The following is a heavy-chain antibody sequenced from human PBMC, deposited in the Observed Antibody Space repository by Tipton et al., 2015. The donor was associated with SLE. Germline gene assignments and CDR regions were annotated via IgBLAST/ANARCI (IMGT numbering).Heavy chain of an antibody. V-gene: IGHV4-39*07. CDR1: GDSISSSSYY. CDR2: VYYTGNT. CDR3: ARDEYRYDTTGYHLLGHFDF. D-gene: IGHD3-22*01. Sequence: TLSLTCIVSGDSISSSSYYWGWIRQPPGKGLEWVGTVYYTGNTFYNPSLKSRVTISVDTSKNQFSLNLSSVIAADTAVYYCARDEYRYDTTGYHLLGHFDFWGQGTLVTVSS. J-gene: IGHJ4*02.